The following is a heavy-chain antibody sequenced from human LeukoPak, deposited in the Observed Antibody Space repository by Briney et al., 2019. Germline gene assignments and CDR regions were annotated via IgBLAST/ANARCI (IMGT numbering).Heavy chain of an antibody. CDR1: GFTFSNYG. CDR2: IAYDGSTK. V-gene: IGHV3-30*18. CDR3: AKEFSERGYSFLTSY. Sequence: GGSLRLSCAASGFTFSNYGMHWVRQAPGKGLEWVAVIAYDGSTKYYADSVKGRFTISRDNSWNTLYLQMNSLRAEDTAVYYCAKEFSERGYSFLTSYWGQGILVTVSS. J-gene: IGHJ4*02. D-gene: IGHD5-18*01.